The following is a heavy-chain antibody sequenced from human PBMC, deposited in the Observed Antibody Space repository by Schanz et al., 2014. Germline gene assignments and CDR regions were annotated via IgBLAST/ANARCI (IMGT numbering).Heavy chain of an antibody. J-gene: IGHJ4*02. CDR2: INTNTGNP. CDR1: GYNFTTYT. D-gene: IGHD7-27*01. Sequence: QVQLVQSGSELTRPGASVKVSCKASGYNFTTYTMNWVRQAPGQGLEWMGWINTNTGNPTYAQGFTGRFVFSLDTSVSTAYLQPSFLKAYDTAVFFCARGEANWGQYWGQGTLVTVSS. CDR3: ARGEANWGQY. V-gene: IGHV7-4-1*02.